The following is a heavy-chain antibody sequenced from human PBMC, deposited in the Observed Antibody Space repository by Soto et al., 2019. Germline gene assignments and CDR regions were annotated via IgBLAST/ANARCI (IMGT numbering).Heavy chain of an antibody. V-gene: IGHV4-38-2*01. CDR3: ARATDPLDGYLSWFDP. Sequence: SETLSLTCAVSGYSISSGYYWGWIRQPPGKGLEWIGSIYHSGSTYYNPSLKSRVTISVDTSKNQFSLKLSSVTAADTAVYYCARATDPLDGYLSWFDPWGQGTLVTVSS. J-gene: IGHJ5*02. CDR2: IYHSGST. D-gene: IGHD2-21*01. CDR1: GYSISSGYY.